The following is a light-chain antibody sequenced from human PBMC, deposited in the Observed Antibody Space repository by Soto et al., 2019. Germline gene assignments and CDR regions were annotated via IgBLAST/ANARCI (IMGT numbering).Light chain of an antibody. CDR3: SSYTSSDTWG. V-gene: IGLV2-14*03. J-gene: IGLJ3*02. CDR2: NVN. CDR1: SSDLGDYNS. Sequence: QSALTQPASVSGSPGQSITISCTGTSSDLGDYNSVSWYQHHPDKAPKLMIYNVNYRPSGVSNRFSGYKSGNTASLTISGLQAEDEADYYCSSYTSSDTWGFGGGTKLTVL.